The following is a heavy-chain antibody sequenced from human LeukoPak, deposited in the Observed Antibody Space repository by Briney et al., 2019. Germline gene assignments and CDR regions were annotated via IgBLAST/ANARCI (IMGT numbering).Heavy chain of an antibody. D-gene: IGHD1-26*01. V-gene: IGHV3-48*01. Sequence: GGSLRLSCAASGFTFSTYSILLVRQAPGKGLEWISYISSSSSTIYYADSVKGRFTISRDNSKNTLYLQMNSLRAEDTAVYYCAKDLAEWELLPNFDYWGQGTLVTVSS. CDR2: ISSSSSTI. CDR1: GFTFSTYS. CDR3: AKDLAEWELLPNFDY. J-gene: IGHJ4*02.